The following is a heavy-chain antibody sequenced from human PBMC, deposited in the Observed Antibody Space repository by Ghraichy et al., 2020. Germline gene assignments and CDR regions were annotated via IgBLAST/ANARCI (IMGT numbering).Heavy chain of an antibody. D-gene: IGHD3-10*01. V-gene: IGHV3-23*01. J-gene: IGHJ3*02. CDR1: GFTFSSYA. CDR2: ISGSGGSK. CDR3: AKTRVWFGELLEEDRHDAFEI. Sequence: GGSLRLSCAASGFTFSSYAMSWVRQAPGKGLEWVSAISGSGGSKYYADSVKGRFTISRDNSKNTLYLQMNSLRAEDTAVYYCAKTRVWFGELLEEDRHDAFEIWGKGTMVTVSS.